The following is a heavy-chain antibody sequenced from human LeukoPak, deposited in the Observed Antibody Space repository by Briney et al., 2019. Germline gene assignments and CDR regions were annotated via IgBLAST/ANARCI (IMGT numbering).Heavy chain of an antibody. V-gene: IGHV1-69*04. Sequence: GSSVKVSCKASGGTFSSYAIRWVRQAPGQGLEWMGRIIPILGIANYAQKFQGRVTITADKSTSTAYMELSSLRSEDTAVYYCAGVGYSGYDFGFFGFDYWGQGTLVTVSS. CDR2: IIPILGIA. CDR1: GGTFSSYA. J-gene: IGHJ4*02. CDR3: AGVGYSGYDFGFFGFDY. D-gene: IGHD5-12*01.